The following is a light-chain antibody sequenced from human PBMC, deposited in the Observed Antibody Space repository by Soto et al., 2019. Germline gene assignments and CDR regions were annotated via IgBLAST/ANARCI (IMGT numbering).Light chain of an antibody. CDR1: SSDVGSHNY. CDR3: SSYSSTSTPYV. V-gene: IGLV2-14*01. J-gene: IGLJ1*01. Sequence: QSALPQPASVSGSPGQSITISCTGTSSDVGSHNYVSWYQQHPGKAPKLIIFEVNSRPSGVSNRFSGSKSGSAASLTISGLQAEDEADYYCSSYSSTSTPYVFGGGTKVTVL. CDR2: EVN.